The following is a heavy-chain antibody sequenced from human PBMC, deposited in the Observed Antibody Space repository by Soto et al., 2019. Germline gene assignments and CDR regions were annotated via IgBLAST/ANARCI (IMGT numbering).Heavy chain of an antibody. V-gene: IGHV3-23*01. Sequence: GGSLSLSCAASAFTFSTYALTWVRQAPGRGLQWVATISDSGDLTYYADSVKGRFTISRDNSKNTLFLQMNSLRAEDTAIYYCAKKVNSGSGSQFFDYWGQGTLVTVSS. J-gene: IGHJ4*02. CDR1: AFTFSTYA. D-gene: IGHD3-10*01. CDR2: ISDSGDLT. CDR3: AKKVNSGSGSQFFDY.